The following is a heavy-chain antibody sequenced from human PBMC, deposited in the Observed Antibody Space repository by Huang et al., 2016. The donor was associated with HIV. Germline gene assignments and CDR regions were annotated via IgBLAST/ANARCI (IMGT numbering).Heavy chain of an antibody. CDR3: ATFTIFGVDKGV. V-gene: IGHV3-53*01. CDR2: CDNGDDT. CDR1: GLSVSGND. J-gene: IGHJ6*02. Sequence: EVQVVESGGGLTQPGGSLRLSCVVSGLSVSGNDMTWVRQAPGKGLEWIALCDNGDDTFYADSVKGRFTISRDNSRNTVFLQMNSLRAEDTAVYYCATFTIFGVDKGVWGQGTTVTVSS. D-gene: IGHD3-3*01.